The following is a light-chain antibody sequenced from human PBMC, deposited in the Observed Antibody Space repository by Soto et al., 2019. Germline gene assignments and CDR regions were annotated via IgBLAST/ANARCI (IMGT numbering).Light chain of an antibody. Sequence: EIAMTQSPATLSVSPGERATLSCRASQSISTELAWYQQIPGQPPRLLIYSASARATGVPARFTGSGSGSEFTRTSSGLQSEDFAIYYCQQGHNWPLTFGQGNRLEI. J-gene: IGKJ2*01. V-gene: IGKV3-15*01. CDR3: QQGHNWPLT. CDR1: QSISTE. CDR2: SAS.